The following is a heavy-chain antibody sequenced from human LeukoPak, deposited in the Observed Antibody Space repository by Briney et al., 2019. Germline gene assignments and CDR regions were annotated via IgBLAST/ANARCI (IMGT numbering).Heavy chain of an antibody. CDR1: GGSISSGSYY. CDR2: IYYSGST. CDR3: ARAPEYGLYYFDY. Sequence: PSETLSLTCTVSGGSISSGSYYWGWIRQPPGKGLEWIGSIYYSGSTYYNPSLKSRVTISVDTSKNQFSLKLSSVTAADTAVYYCARAPEYGLYYFDYWGQGTLVAVSS. D-gene: IGHD1-14*01. V-gene: IGHV4-39*07. J-gene: IGHJ4*02.